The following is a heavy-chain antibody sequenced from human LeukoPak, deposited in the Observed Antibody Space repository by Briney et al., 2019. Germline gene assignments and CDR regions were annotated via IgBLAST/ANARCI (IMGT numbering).Heavy chain of an antibody. Sequence: SQTLSLTCTVSGGSITSGDYYWSWIRQPPGKGLEWIGYIYYSGSTHYNPSLKSRVTISVDTSKTQFSLNLSSVTAADTAVYYCARGGGTLTAYSFDYWGQGTLVTVSS. CDR2: IYYSGST. J-gene: IGHJ4*02. CDR3: ARGGGTLTAYSFDY. D-gene: IGHD3-9*01. V-gene: IGHV4-30-4*01. CDR1: GGSITSGDYY.